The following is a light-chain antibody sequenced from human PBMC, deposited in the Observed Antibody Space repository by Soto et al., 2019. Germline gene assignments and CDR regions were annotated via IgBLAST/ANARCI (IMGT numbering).Light chain of an antibody. CDR3: CSYAGTYTWV. CDR2: DVN. J-gene: IGLJ3*02. V-gene: IGLV2-11*01. CDR1: SSDVGGYKY. Sequence: QSVLTQPRSVSGSPGQSVTISCTGTSSDVGGYKYVSWYQQYPGKAPQLMIYDVNERPSGVPYRFSGSKSGNTASLTISGLRAEDEADYYCCSYAGTYTWVFGGGTKVTVL.